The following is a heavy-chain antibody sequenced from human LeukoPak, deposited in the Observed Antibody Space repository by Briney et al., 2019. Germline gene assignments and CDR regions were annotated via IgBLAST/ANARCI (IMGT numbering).Heavy chain of an antibody. CDR2: ISGSGGST. J-gene: IGHJ6*03. Sequence: PGGSLRLSCAASGFTFSSYAMSWVRQAPGKGLEWVSAISGSGGSTYYADSVKGRFTISRDNSKNTLYLQMNSLRAEDTAVYYCAKSGGYCSSTSCYEGYYYYMDVWGKGTTVTVSS. D-gene: IGHD2-2*01. CDR1: GFTFSSYA. V-gene: IGHV3-23*01. CDR3: AKSGGYCSSTSCYEGYYYYMDV.